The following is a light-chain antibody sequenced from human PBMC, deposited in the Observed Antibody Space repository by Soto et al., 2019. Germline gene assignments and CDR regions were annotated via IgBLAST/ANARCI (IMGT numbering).Light chain of an antibody. CDR2: SNN. CDR1: SSNIGSNT. Sequence: QLVLTQPPSASGTPGQRVTISCSGSSSNIGSNTVNWYQQLPGTAPKLLIYSNNQRSSGVPDRLSGSKSGTSASLAISGLQSEDEADYYCAAWDDSLNGPVFGGGTKLTVL. CDR3: AAWDDSLNGPV. J-gene: IGLJ2*01. V-gene: IGLV1-44*01.